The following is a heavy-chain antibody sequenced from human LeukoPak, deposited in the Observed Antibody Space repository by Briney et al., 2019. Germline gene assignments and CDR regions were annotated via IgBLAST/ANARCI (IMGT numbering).Heavy chain of an antibody. CDR1: AYTFTIYD. D-gene: IGHD1-26*01. Sequence: ASVNVSFNSSAYTFTIYDINLVRQPTGQGLEWMGWMNPNSDNTSYAQKFQGRVTMTINTSISTAYMELSSLRSEDTAVYYCARGRYSGSYQYYYYYYGMDVWGQGTTVTVSS. V-gene: IGHV1-8*01. CDR2: MNPNSDNT. CDR3: ARGRYSGSYQYYYYYYGMDV. J-gene: IGHJ6*02.